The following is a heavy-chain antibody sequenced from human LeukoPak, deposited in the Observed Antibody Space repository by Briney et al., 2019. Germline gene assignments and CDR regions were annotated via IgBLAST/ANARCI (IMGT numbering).Heavy chain of an antibody. CDR1: GFTFSSYW. CDR2: IKQDGSEK. V-gene: IGHV3-7*01. Sequence: GGSLRLSCAASGFTFSSYWMSWVRQAPGKGLEWVANIKQDGSEKYYVDSVKGRFTISRDSAKNSLYLQMNSLRAEDTAVYYCARDSGGDSSSSIDYWGQGTLVTVSS. CDR3: ARDSGGDSSSSIDY. D-gene: IGHD6-6*01. J-gene: IGHJ4*02.